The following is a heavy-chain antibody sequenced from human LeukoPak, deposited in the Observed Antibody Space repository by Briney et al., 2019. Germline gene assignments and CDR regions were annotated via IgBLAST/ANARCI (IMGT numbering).Heavy chain of an antibody. CDR1: GYTFTGYY. J-gene: IGHJ3*02. D-gene: IGHD6-19*01. CDR2: INPNSGGT. V-gene: IGHV1-2*02. CDR3: ARVLGLIAVAGTRASRVDAFDI. Sequence: GASVKVSCKASGYTFTGYYMHWVRQAPGQGLEWMGWINPNSGGTNYAQKFQGRVTMTRDTSISTAYMELSRLRSDDTAVYYCARVLGLIAVAGTRASRVDAFDIWGQGTMVTVSS.